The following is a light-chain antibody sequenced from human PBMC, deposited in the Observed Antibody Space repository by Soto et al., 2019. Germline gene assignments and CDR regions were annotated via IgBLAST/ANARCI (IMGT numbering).Light chain of an antibody. V-gene: IGKV3-20*01. CDR1: QTVSSS. CDR3: QQYGGSPWT. Sequence: EIVLTQSPGTLSLSPGERATLSCRASQTVSSSLAWYQQKPGQAPRLLISGASSRAADIPDRFSGSGSGTDFTLTINRLEPEDFAVYYCQQYGGSPWTFGQGTKVEIK. J-gene: IGKJ1*01. CDR2: GAS.